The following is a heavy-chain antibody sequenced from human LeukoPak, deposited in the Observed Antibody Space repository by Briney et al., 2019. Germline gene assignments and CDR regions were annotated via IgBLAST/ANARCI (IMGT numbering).Heavy chain of an antibody. Sequence: GSLRLSCAASGFTLSNDWMCWVRQAPGKGLEWVANINQDEIKKYDADSVKGRFTISRDNAKNSLYLQMSSLTAEDTAIYYCARDHAYRADYWGQGTLVTVSS. J-gene: IGHJ4*02. V-gene: IGHV3-7*01. D-gene: IGHD2-2*01. CDR3: ARDHAYRADY. CDR2: INQDEIKK. CDR1: GFTLSNDW.